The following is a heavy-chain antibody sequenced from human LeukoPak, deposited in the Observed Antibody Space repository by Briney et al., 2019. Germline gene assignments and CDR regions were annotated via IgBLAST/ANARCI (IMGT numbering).Heavy chain of an antibody. CDR3: ARLVEVAGRLDY. Sequence: HGESQKISCRGSGYSFTSYWIGWVRQMPGKGLEWMGIIYAGDSDTRYSPSFQGQVTISADKSISTAYLQWSRLKASDTAMYYCARLVEVAGRLDYWGQGTPVIVSS. CDR1: GYSFTSYW. D-gene: IGHD6-19*01. J-gene: IGHJ4*02. CDR2: IYAGDSDT. V-gene: IGHV5-51*01.